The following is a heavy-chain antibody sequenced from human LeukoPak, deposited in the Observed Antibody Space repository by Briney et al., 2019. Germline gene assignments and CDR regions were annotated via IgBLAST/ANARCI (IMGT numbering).Heavy chain of an antibody. CDR1: GDSISSGRHY. J-gene: IGHJ5*02. Sequence: SETLSLTCTVSGDSISSGRHYWRWIRQPAGKCLEWIGRIHYSGNTKYNPSLNGRLSISVDTSKNQFSLSITPVTAADTAVYYCARGGLYWFDPWGQGTQVTVSS. D-gene: IGHD3-10*01. CDR2: IHYSGNT. CDR3: ARGGLYWFDP. V-gene: IGHV4-61*02.